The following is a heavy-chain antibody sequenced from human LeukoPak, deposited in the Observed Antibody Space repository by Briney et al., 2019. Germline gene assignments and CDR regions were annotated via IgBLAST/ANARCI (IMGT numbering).Heavy chain of an antibody. Sequence: PSETLSLTCTVSGGSITNYYWSWIRQPPGKGLEWIGYISYTGSTKYKSSLKSRVTISVDTSKNQFSLKLGSVTAADTAAYYCARGVRVPADYFDYWGQGTLVTVSS. CDR1: GGSITNYY. D-gene: IGHD2-2*01. J-gene: IGHJ4*02. CDR3: ARGVRVPADYFDY. CDR2: ISYTGST. V-gene: IGHV4-59*01.